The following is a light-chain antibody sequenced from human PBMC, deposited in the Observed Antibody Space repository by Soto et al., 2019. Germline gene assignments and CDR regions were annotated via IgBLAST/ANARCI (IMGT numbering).Light chain of an antibody. CDR2: EVS. J-gene: IGLJ2*01. Sequence: QSALTQPASVSGSPGQSITISCTGTSSDVGGYNYVSWYQQHPGKAPKLMIYEVSNRPSGVSTRFSGSKSGNTASLIISGLQAEDEADYCCSSYTSSTTRVFGGGTKLTVL. CDR3: SSYTSSTTRV. CDR1: SSDVGGYNY. V-gene: IGLV2-14*01.